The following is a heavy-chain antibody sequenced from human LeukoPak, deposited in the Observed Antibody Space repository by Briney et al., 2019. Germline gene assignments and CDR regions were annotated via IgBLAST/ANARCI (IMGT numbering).Heavy chain of an antibody. V-gene: IGHV3-21*01. CDR2: ISSSSSYI. D-gene: IGHD6-13*01. J-gene: IGHJ6*02. Sequence: GGSLRLSCAASGFTFSSYSMNWVRQAPGKGLEWVSSISSSSSYIYYADSVSGRLPISRDNAKNSLYLQMNSLRAEDTAVYSCATDRLGLAAAGTGYYYGMDVWGQGTTVTASS. CDR1: GFTFSSYS. CDR3: ATDRLGLAAAGTGYYYGMDV.